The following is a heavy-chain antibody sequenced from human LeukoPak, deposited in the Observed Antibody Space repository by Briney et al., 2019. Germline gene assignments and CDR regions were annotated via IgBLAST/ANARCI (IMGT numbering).Heavy chain of an antibody. V-gene: IGHV5-51*01. J-gene: IGHJ6*02. CDR3: ARLGDYGMDV. CDR2: INPAESDT. CDR1: VYSFTSYW. Sequence: KVSCKGYVYSFTSYWIGWVRQMPGKGLEWMGIINPAESDTRYSPSFQGQVTISTDKSISTAYLQWSSLKASDTAMYYCARLGDYGMDVWGQGTTVAVSS.